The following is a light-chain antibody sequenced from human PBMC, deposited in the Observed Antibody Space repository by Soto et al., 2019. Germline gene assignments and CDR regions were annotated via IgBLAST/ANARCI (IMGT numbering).Light chain of an antibody. V-gene: IGLV2-8*01. CDR3: SSYAGSNNLV. CDR1: SSDVGAYNY. Sequence: QSALTQPASVSGSPGQSITISCTGTSSDVGAYNYVSWYQQHPGKAPKLMIYEVTKRPSGVPDRFSGSKSGNTASLTVSGLQAEDEADYYRSSYAGSNNLVFGGGTKLTVL. J-gene: IGLJ3*02. CDR2: EVT.